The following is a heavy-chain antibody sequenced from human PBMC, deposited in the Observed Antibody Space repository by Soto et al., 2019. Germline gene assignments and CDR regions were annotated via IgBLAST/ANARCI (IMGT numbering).Heavy chain of an antibody. V-gene: IGHV4-30-2*02. CDR1: GGSIISGGYS. CDR3: ARRAVVAVTGSLDNWLDP. J-gene: IGHJ5*02. Sequence: SETLSLTCAVSGGSIISGGYSWICIRQPPGKGLEWIGYIYHSGSTYYNPSLKSRVTISVDTSKNQFSLKVNSVTAADTAVYYCARRAVVAVTGSLDNWLDPWGPGILVTVS. D-gene: IGHD2-21*01. CDR2: IYHSGST.